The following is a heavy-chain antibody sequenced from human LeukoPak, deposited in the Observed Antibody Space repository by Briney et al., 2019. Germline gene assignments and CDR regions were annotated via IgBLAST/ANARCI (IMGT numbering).Heavy chain of an antibody. Sequence: ASVTVSCTASGGTFSSYAISWVRQAPGQGLEWMGGIIPIFGTANYAQKFQGRVTITADESTSTAYMELSSLRSEDTAVYYCARVGRSYYDILTGYYKNWFDPWGQGTLVTVSS. D-gene: IGHD3-9*01. CDR2: IIPIFGTA. CDR3: ARVGRSYYDILTGYYKNWFDP. V-gene: IGHV1-69*13. CDR1: GGTFSSYA. J-gene: IGHJ5*02.